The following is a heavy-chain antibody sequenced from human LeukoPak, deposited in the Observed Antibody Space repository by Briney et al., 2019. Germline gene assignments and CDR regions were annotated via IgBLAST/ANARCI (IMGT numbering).Heavy chain of an antibody. Sequence: ASVKVSCKASGYTFTSYGISWVRQAPGQGLEWMGWISAYNGNTNYAQKLQGRVTMTTDTSTSTAYMELRSLRSDDTAVYYCARLQYCSSTSCYTWDWWGQGTLVTVSS. CDR2: ISAYNGNT. CDR1: GYTFTSYG. D-gene: IGHD2-2*02. CDR3: ARLQYCSSTSCYTWDW. V-gene: IGHV1-18*01. J-gene: IGHJ4*02.